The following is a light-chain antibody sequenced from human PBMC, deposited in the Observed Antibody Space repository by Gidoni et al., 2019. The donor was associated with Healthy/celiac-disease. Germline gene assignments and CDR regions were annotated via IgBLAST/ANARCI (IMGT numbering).Light chain of an antibody. CDR2: SNN. V-gene: IGLV1-44*01. CDR1: SSNIGSNT. J-gene: IGLJ2*01. CDR3: AAWDDSLNGHVV. Sequence: QSVLPPPPSASGPPGQIVTISCSGSSSNIGSNTVNWYQQLPGTAPKLLIYSNNQRPSGVPDRFSGSKSGTSASLAISGLQSEDEADYYCAAWDDSLNGHVVFGGGTKLTVL.